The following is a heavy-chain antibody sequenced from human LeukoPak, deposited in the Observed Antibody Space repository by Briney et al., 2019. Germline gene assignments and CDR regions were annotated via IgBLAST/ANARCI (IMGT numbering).Heavy chain of an antibody. CDR3: ARHLNYYLDY. CDR2: ISSDGSIT. Sequence: GGSLRLSCAASGFTFSTYWMHWVRQAPGKGLVWVSRISSDGSITSYADSVKGRFTISRDNAKNTLYLQMNSLRAEDAAVYYCARHLNYYLDYWGQGTLVTVSS. CDR1: GFTFSTYW. D-gene: IGHD3-10*01. V-gene: IGHV3-74*01. J-gene: IGHJ4*02.